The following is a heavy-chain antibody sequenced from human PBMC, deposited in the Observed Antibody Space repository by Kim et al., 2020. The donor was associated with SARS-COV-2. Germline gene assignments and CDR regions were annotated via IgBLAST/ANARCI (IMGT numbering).Heavy chain of an antibody. CDR1: GGSISGSTYY. CDR3: ARCAMSVAVMAPFDY. V-gene: IGHV4-39*01. CDR2: IYYSGDT. J-gene: IGHJ4*02. D-gene: IGHD6-19*01. Sequence: SETLSLTCAVSGGSISGSTYYWAWFRQPPGKGLEWIGHIYYSGDTYYTPSLKSVVTISVYTSKNQFPLKVTSVTAAATAVYYWARCAMSVAVMAPFDYWGQGSLVTVSS.